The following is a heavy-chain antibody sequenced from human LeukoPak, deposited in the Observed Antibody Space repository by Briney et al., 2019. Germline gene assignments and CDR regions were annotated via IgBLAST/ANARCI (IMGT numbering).Heavy chain of an antibody. D-gene: IGHD3-10*01. CDR1: GGSISSYY. J-gene: IGHJ5*02. Sequence: PSETLSFNCTGSGGSISSYYGSWIRQPPGKGLEWIGYIYYSGSTNYNPSLKSRVTISVDTSKNQFSLKLSSVTAADTAVYYCARQSPPIVRGVGGFAPWGEGCLVTVSS. CDR2: IYYSGST. CDR3: ARQSPPIVRGVGGFAP. V-gene: IGHV4-59*08.